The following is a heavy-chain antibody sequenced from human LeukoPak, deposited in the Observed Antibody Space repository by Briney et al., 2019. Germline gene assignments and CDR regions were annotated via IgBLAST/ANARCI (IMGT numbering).Heavy chain of an antibody. J-gene: IGHJ2*01. CDR1: GGSISSSSYY. CDR3: ARAVHTDSSGYYSRRTDSGTSISGAVAP. V-gene: IGHV4-39*07. D-gene: IGHD3-22*01. CDR2: INHSGST. Sequence: SETLSLTCTVSGGSISSSSYYWGWIRQPPGKGLEWIGEINHSGSTNYNPSLKSRVTISVDTSKNQFSLKLSSVTAADTAVYYCARAVHTDSSGYYSRRTDSGTSISGAVAPWGRGTLVTVSS.